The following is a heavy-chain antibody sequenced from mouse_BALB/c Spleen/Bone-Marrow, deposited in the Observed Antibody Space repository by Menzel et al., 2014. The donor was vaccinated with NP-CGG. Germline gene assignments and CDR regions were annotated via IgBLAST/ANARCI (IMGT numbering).Heavy chain of an antibody. CDR1: GDSITSGY. CDR2: ISYSGST. V-gene: IGHV3-8*02. CDR3: ARILLRSYAMDY. Sequence: VQLQQSGPSLVKPSQTLSLTCSVTGDSITSGYWNWIRKFPGNKLEYMGYISYSGSTYYNPSLKSRISITRDTSKNQYYLQLNSVTIEDTATYYCARILLRSYAMDYWGQGTSVTVSS. J-gene: IGHJ4*01. D-gene: IGHD1-1*01.